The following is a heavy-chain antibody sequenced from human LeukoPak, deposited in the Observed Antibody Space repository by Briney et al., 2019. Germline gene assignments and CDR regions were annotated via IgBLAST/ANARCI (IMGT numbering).Heavy chain of an antibody. V-gene: IGHV3-15*01. Sequence: GGSLRLSCAASGFTFSNAWMSWVRQAPGKGLEWVGRIKSKTDGGTTDYAAPVKGRFTISRDDSKNTLYLQMNSLKTEDTAVYYCTTDPICSYGWIDYWGQGTLVTVSS. CDR2: IKSKTDGGTT. D-gene: IGHD5-18*01. CDR1: GFTFSNAW. CDR3: TTDPICSYGWIDY. J-gene: IGHJ4*02.